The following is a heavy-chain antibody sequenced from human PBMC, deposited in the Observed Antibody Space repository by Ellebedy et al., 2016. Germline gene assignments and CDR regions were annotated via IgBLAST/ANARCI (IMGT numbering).Heavy chain of an antibody. CDR1: GASIISSDHY. V-gene: IGHV4-30-4*01. J-gene: IGHJ6*03. D-gene: IGHD2-15*01. CDR2: IYHFGHSGST. CDR3: ARGGKDTVIIPGRDSRFYPYYYMDV. Sequence: SETLSLXXTVSGASIISSDHYWSWIRQPPGKGLEWIGYIYHFGHSGSTYYKPSLKSRATISVDTSKNQFYLKLSSVTASDTAVYYCARGGKDTVIIPGRDSRFYPYYYMDVWGKGTAVTVSS.